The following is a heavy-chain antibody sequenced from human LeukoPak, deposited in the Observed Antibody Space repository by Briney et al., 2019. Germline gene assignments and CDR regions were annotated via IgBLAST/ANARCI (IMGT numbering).Heavy chain of an antibody. D-gene: IGHD5-12*01. Sequence: PGGSLRLSCAASGFTFSSYWMSWVRQAPGKGLEWVANIKQDGSEKYYVDSVKGRFTISRDNAKNSLYLQMNSLRAEDTAVYYCARERTLVATIPPREKKKNYYMDVWGKGTTVTVSS. J-gene: IGHJ6*03. V-gene: IGHV3-7*01. CDR2: IKQDGSEK. CDR3: ARERTLVATIPPREKKKNYYMDV. CDR1: GFTFSSYW.